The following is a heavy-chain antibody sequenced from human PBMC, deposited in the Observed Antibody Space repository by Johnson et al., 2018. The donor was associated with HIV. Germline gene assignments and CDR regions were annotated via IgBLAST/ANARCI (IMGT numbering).Heavy chain of an antibody. Sequence: QVQLVESGGGVVQPGRSLRLSCAASGFTFSSYGMLWVRQAPGKGLEWVEVISYDGNNKYYADSVKGRFTISRDNSKNTLYLQMNSLRAEDTAVYYCAKDQTYNFWSGYYGGDAFDIWGQGTMVTVSS. CDR2: ISYDGNNK. CDR1: GFTFSSYG. V-gene: IGHV3-30*18. CDR3: AKDQTYNFWSGYYGGDAFDI. D-gene: IGHD3-3*01. J-gene: IGHJ3*02.